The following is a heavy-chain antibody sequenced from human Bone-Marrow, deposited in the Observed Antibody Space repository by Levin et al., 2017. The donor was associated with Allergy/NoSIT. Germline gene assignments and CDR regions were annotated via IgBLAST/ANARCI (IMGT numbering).Heavy chain of an antibody. J-gene: IGHJ4*02. CDR3: VRGAPWHHPTRPFEH. CDR2: ISYDGNDK. Sequence: GGSLRLSCAASGFTFATYAMHWVRQAPGKGLEWVAIISYDGNDKNYLDSVKGRFTISRDNSLDTLHLQMNSLRPEDTAVYFCVRGAPWHHPTRPFEHWGRGILVTVSS. CDR1: GFTFATYA. V-gene: IGHV3-30*01.